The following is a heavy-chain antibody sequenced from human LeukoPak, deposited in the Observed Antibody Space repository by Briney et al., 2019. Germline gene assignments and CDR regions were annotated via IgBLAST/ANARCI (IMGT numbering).Heavy chain of an antibody. CDR3: AREEMATVTIDY. D-gene: IGHD5-24*01. V-gene: IGHV3-33*08. CDR1: GFTFRSYA. CDR2: IWYDGSNK. Sequence: GGSLRLSCAASGFTFRSYAMHWVRQAPGKGLEWVAVIWYDGSNKYYADSVEGRFTISRDNSKNTLYLQMNSLRAEDTAVYYCAREEMATVTIDYWGQGTLVTVSS. J-gene: IGHJ4*02.